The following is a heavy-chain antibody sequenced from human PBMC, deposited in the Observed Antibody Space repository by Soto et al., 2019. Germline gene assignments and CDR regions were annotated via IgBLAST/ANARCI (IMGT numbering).Heavy chain of an antibody. CDR3: ARHRSPRRGWFDP. J-gene: IGHJ5*02. D-gene: IGHD2-15*01. V-gene: IGHV4-39*01. CDR2: IYYSGST. Sequence: QLQLQESGPGLVKPSETLSLTCTVSGGSISSSSYYWGWIRQPPGKGLEWIGSIYYSGSTYYNPSLKSRVTLSVATSKNQFSLKLSSVTAADTAVYYCARHRSPRRGWFDPWGQGTLVTVSS. CDR1: GGSISSSSYY.